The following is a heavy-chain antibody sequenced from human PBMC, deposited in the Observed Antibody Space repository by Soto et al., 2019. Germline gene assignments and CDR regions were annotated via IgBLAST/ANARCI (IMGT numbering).Heavy chain of an antibody. D-gene: IGHD3-10*01. J-gene: IGHJ6*02. CDR2: IYHSGST. V-gene: IGHV4-4*02. CDR1: GGSISSSNW. Sequence: SETLSLTCAVSGGSISSSNWWSWVRQPPGKGLEWIGEIYHSGSTNYNPSLKRRVTISVDKSKNQFSLMLGSVTAADTALYYCARVEMATMKRRGMDVWGQGTTVTVSS. CDR3: ARVEMATMKRRGMDV.